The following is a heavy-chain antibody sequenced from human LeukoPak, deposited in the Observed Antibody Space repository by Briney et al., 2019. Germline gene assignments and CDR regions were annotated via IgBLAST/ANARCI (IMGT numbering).Heavy chain of an antibody. D-gene: IGHD2-2*01. CDR1: GFTFSDYY. CDR3: ARDWTPSVVPAKYFQH. CDR2: ISSSGSTI. Sequence: GGSLRLSCAASGFTFSDYYMSWIRQAPGKGLEWVSYISSSGSTIYYAASVKGRFTISRENAKNSLYLQMNSLRAEDTAVYYCARDWTPSVVPAKYFQHWGQGTLVTVSS. V-gene: IGHV3-11*01. J-gene: IGHJ1*01.